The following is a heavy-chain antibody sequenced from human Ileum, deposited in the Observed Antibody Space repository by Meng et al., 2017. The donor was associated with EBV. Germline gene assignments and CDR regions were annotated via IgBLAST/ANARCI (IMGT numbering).Heavy chain of an antibody. Sequence: QVKLNKWGAGLLKPSEHLSLHCAVYGGSFTDYYWTWIRQHPGKGLEWIGEINPSEGTNYNPSLKSRVTISVDTSKNQFSLKMNSMTAADTAIYYCARRGSYGGGCDYWGQGTLVTVSS. CDR1: GGSFTDYY. V-gene: IGHV4-34*01. D-gene: IGHD1-26*01. CDR3: ARRGSYGGGCDY. J-gene: IGHJ4*02. CDR2: INPSEGT.